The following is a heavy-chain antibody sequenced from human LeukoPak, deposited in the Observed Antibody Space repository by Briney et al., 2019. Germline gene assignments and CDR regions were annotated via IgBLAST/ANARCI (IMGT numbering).Heavy chain of an antibody. V-gene: IGHV3-64*01. Sequence: PGGSLRLSCAASGFTFSSYAMHWVRQAPGKGLEYVSAISSNGGSTYYANSVKGRFTISRDNSKNTLYLQMGSLRAEDMAVYYCARSGSSWYYYYYMDVWGKGTTVTISS. CDR3: ARSGSSWYYYYYMDV. CDR1: GFTFSSYA. J-gene: IGHJ6*03. CDR2: ISSNGGST. D-gene: IGHD6-13*01.